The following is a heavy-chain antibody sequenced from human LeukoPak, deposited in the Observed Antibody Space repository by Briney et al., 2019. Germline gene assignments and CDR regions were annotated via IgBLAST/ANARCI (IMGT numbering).Heavy chain of an antibody. CDR2: ISGSGGST. J-gene: IGHJ4*02. Sequence: ETLSLTCTISGDSISGYYWSWIRQPPGKGLEWVSAISGSGGSTYYADSVKGRFTISRDNSKNTLYLQMNSLRAEDTAVYYCAKEAYYYDSSGYPFFDYWGQGTLVTVSS. V-gene: IGHV3-23*01. CDR1: GDSISGYY. D-gene: IGHD3-22*01. CDR3: AKEAYYYDSSGYPFFDY.